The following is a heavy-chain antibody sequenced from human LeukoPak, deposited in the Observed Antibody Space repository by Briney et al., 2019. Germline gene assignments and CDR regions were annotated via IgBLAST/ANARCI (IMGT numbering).Heavy chain of an antibody. D-gene: IGHD6-13*01. CDR2: IYYSGST. Sequence: PSETLSLTCTVSGGSISSSSYYWGWIRQPPGTGLEWIGSIYYSGSTYYNPSLKSRVTISVDTSKNQFSLKLSSVTAADTAVYYCARDPMGGIYSSSWYVDNWFDPWGQGTLVTVSS. CDR3: ARDPMGGIYSSSWYVDNWFDP. V-gene: IGHV4-39*07. CDR1: GGSISSSSYY. J-gene: IGHJ5*02.